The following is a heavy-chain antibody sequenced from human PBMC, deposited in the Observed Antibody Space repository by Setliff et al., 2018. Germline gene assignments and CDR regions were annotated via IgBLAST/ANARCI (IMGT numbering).Heavy chain of an antibody. CDR3: ARDLIPVTYYYDSSGYSGAFDI. J-gene: IGHJ3*02. Sequence: NPSETLSLTCTVSGGSISSSSYCWGWIRQPPGKGLEWIGSIYYSGSTYYNPSLKSRVTISVDTSKNQFSLKLSSVTAADTAVYYCARDLIPVTYYYDSSGYSGAFDIGGQGTMVTVSS. D-gene: IGHD3-22*01. V-gene: IGHV4-39*07. CDR1: GGSISSSSYC. CDR2: IYYSGST.